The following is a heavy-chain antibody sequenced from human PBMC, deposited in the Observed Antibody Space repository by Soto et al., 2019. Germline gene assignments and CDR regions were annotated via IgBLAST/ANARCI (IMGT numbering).Heavy chain of an antibody. CDR2: INHSGST. Sequence: SETLSLTCAVYGGSFSGYYWSWIRQPPGKGLEWIGEINHSGSTNYNPSLKSRVTISVDTSKNQFSLKLSSVTAADTAVYYCARGVTYSSSWYWHHLGDWFDPWGQGTLVTVSS. CDR1: GGSFSGYY. CDR3: ARGVTYSSSWYWHHLGDWFDP. D-gene: IGHD6-13*01. J-gene: IGHJ5*02. V-gene: IGHV4-34*01.